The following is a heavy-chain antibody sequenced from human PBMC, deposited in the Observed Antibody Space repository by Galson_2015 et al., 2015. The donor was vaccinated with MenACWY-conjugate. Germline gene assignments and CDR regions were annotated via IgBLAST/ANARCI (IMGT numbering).Heavy chain of an antibody. CDR3: ARSRYCTGTSCYWDY. CDR1: GFTFSSYG. Sequence: SLRLSCAASGFTFSSYGMHWVRQAPGKGLEWVAVISYDGSNKYYADSVKGRFTISRDNSKNTLYLQMNSLRAEDTAVYYCARSRYCTGTSCYWDYWGQGTLVTVSS. D-gene: IGHD2-2*01. CDR2: ISYDGSNK. V-gene: IGHV3-30*03. J-gene: IGHJ4*02.